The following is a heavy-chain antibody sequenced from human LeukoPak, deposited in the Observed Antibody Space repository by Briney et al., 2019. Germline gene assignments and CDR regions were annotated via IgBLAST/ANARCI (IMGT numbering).Heavy chain of an antibody. V-gene: IGHV4-4*02. CDR2: IDHSGST. CDR1: GGSIINSNW. J-gene: IGHJ4*02. D-gene: IGHD5-24*01. Sequence: SETLSLTCAVSGGSIINSNWWSWVRQPPGKGLEWIGEIDHSGSTSYNPSLKSRDTMSVDRSKNQFSLKLSSVTAADTAVYYCARLRDGRWLLEYWGQGTLVTVSS. CDR3: ARLRDGRWLLEY.